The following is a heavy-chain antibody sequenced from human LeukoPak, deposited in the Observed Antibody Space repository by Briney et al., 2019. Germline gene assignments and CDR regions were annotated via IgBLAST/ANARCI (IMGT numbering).Heavy chain of an antibody. Sequence: PGGSLRLSCAASGFTFSSYAMHWVRQAPGKGLEWVAVISYDGSNKYYADSVKGRFTISRDNSKNTLYLQMNSLRAEDTAAYYCARDGAVAAGYFDYWGQGTLVTVSS. D-gene: IGHD6-19*01. CDR3: ARDGAVAAGYFDY. CDR2: ISYDGSNK. V-gene: IGHV3-30-3*01. J-gene: IGHJ4*02. CDR1: GFTFSSYA.